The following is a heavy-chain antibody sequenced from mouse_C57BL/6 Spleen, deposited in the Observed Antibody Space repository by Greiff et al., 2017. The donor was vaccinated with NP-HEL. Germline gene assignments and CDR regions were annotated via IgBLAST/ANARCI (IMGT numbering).Heavy chain of an antibody. V-gene: IGHV1-22*01. D-gene: IGHD2-4*01. CDR1: GYTFTDYN. CDR2: INPNNGGT. J-gene: IGHJ2*01. Sequence: EVQLQQSGPELVKPGASVKMSCKASGYTFTDYNMHWVTQRHGKSLEWIGYINPNNGGTSYNQNFKGKATFTVNKSSSTAYMELVSLTSEDSAVYSCARAPAYDYEDCDYWGQGTTLTVSS. CDR3: ARAPAYDYEDCDY.